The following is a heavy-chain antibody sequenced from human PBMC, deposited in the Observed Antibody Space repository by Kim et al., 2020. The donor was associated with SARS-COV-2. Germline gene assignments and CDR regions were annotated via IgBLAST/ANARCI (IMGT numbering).Heavy chain of an antibody. CDR3: ERDSSSTSGGSWFAS. CDR2: NDFSGSI. D-gene: IGHD6-19*01. CDR1: GGPMSNYY. J-gene: IGHJ5*02. V-gene: IGHV4-59*01. Sequence: SETLSLTCSVSGGPMSNYYWSWTRRPPGKGLEWIRHNDFSGSIKYNLSLKSRVAILVNMSKNQLSLKLSAVAAADTAVYYCERDSSSTSGGSWFASCDQG.